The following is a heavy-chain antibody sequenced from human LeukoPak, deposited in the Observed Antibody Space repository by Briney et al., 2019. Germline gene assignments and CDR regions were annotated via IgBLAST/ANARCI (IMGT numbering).Heavy chain of an antibody. CDR2: ISYDGSNK. V-gene: IGHV3-30-3*01. D-gene: IGHD6-6*01. CDR3: ARDVEQLAQGVGYFDY. Sequence: PGGSLRLSCAASGFTFDDYATHWVRQAPGKGLEWVAVISYDGSNKYYADSVKGRFTISRDNSKNTLYLQMNSLRAEDTAVYYCARDVEQLAQGVGYFDYWGQGTLVTVSS. J-gene: IGHJ4*02. CDR1: GFTFDDYA.